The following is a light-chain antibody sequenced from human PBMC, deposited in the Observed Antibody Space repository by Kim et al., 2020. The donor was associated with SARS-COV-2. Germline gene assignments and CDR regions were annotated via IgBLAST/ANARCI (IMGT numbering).Light chain of an antibody. Sequence: LTQPHSVSESPGKTVTISCTRSSGSIASNYVQWYQQRPGSAPTTVIYEDNRRPSGVPDRFSGSIDSSSNSASLTISGLKTEDEADYYCQSYDSSNQVVFGGGTQLTVL. J-gene: IGLJ2*01. CDR2: EDN. CDR3: QSYDSSNQVV. V-gene: IGLV6-57*04. CDR1: SGSIASNY.